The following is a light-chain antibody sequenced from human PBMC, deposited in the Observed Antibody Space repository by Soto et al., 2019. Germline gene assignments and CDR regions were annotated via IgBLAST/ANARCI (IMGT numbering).Light chain of an antibody. CDR3: QQYQAWPLT. CDR2: SAS. CDR1: QNSNRG. V-gene: IGKV3-15*01. Sequence: EIVMTQSPATLSVSPGARATLSCTASQNSNRGLAWYQQKPGQAPRLLIYSASTRAAGVPARFSGSGSGTEFTLTISSLQSEDFAVYHCQQYQAWPLTFGQGTRLEIE. J-gene: IGKJ5*01.